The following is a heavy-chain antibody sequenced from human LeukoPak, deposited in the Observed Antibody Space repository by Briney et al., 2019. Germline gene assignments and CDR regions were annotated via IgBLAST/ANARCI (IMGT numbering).Heavy chain of an antibody. V-gene: IGHV4-30-4*08. D-gene: IGHD7-27*01. CDR1: GGSISSGDYY. CDR3: ARASGAFGLDAFDI. CDR2: IYYSGST. Sequence: SQTLSLTCTVSGGSISSGDYYWSWIRQPPGKGLEWIGYIYYSGSTYYNPSLKSRVTISVDTSKNQFSLKLSSVTAADTAVYYCARASGAFGLDAFDIWGQGTMVTVSS. J-gene: IGHJ3*02.